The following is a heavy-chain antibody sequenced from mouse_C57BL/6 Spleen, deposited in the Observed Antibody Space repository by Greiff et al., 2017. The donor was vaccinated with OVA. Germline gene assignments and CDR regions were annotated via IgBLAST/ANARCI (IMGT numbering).Heavy chain of an antibody. V-gene: IGHV2-9-1*01. Sequence: VHLVESGPGLVAPSQSLSITCTVSGFSLTSYAISWVRQPPGKGLEWLGVIWTGGGTNYNSAIKYRLSISKDNTKSQVFLKMNSLQTDDTARYYCARNSFQLGPDYWGQGTTLTVSS. CDR2: IWTGGGT. CDR1: GFSLTSYA. D-gene: IGHD4-1*02. J-gene: IGHJ2*01. CDR3: ARNSFQLGPDY.